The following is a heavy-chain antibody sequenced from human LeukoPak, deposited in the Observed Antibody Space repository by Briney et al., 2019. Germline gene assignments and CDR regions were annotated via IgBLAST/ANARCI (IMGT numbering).Heavy chain of an antibody. J-gene: IGHJ5*02. CDR2: ISTSSIYV. V-gene: IGHV3-21*04. CDR1: GFSFSSYT. Sequence: PGGSLRLSCAGSGFSFSSYTMNWVRQAPGKGLEWVSSISTSSIYVYYADSVKGRFTISRDNAKNSLYLQMNSLRAEDTAVYYCARDAYNWNDGWLDPWGQGTLVTVSS. CDR3: ARDAYNWNDGWLDP. D-gene: IGHD1-1*01.